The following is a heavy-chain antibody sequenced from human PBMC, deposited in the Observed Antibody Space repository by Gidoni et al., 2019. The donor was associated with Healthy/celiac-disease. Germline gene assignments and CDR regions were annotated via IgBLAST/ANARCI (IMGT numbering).Heavy chain of an antibody. J-gene: IGHJ6*03. Sequence: EVQLVESGGGLVQPGGSLRLSCAASGSTFSSYWRSWVRQAPGKGLEWMANIKQDGSEKYYVDSVKGRFTISRDNAKNSLYLQMNSLRAEDTAVYYCARYVYYYYYMDVWGKGTTVTVSS. CDR1: GSTFSSYW. CDR2: IKQDGSEK. V-gene: IGHV3-7*03. D-gene: IGHD2-8*01. CDR3: ARYVYYYYYMDV.